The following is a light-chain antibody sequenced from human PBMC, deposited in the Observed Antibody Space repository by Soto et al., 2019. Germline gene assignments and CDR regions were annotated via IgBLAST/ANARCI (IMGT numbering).Light chain of an antibody. Sequence: QTVVTQEASFSVSPGGTITLTCGLSPGSVSTNNYPGWYQQTPGHAPRTLIYNTNTRSSGVPDRFSGSILGNQAALTITGAQADDECDYYCLLYVGSGIHWVFGGGTKLTVL. J-gene: IGLJ3*02. V-gene: IGLV8-61*01. CDR3: LLYVGSGIHWV. CDR2: NTN. CDR1: PGSVSTNNY.